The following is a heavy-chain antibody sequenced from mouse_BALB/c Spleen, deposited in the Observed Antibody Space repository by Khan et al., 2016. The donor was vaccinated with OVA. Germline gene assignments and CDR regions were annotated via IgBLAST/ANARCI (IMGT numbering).Heavy chain of an antibody. D-gene: IGHD2-4*01. CDR3: ARNYDYDEGLAY. V-gene: IGHV2-2*02. J-gene: IGHJ3*01. CDR1: GFSLTTYG. Sequence: QVQLQQSGPGLVRPSQSLSITCTVSGFSLTTYGVHWVRQSPGKGLEWLGVIWSGGSTDYSAAFISRLSISKDNSKSQVFFKMNSLQPNDTAIYYCARNYDYDEGLAYWGQGTMVTGSA. CDR2: IWSGGST.